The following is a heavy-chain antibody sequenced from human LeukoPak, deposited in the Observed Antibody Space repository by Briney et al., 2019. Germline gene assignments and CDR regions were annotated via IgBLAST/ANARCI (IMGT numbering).Heavy chain of an antibody. V-gene: IGHV4-39*07. D-gene: IGHD6-19*01. J-gene: IGHJ1*01. CDR3: ARLGYSSGWYRAEYFQH. CDR2: IYYSGST. Sequence: SETLSLTCTVSGGSISSYYWGWIRQPPGKGLEWIGSIYYSGSTNYNPSLKSRVTISVDTSKNQFSLKLSSVTAADTAVYYCARLGYSSGWYRAEYFQHWGQGTLVTVSS. CDR1: GGSISSYY.